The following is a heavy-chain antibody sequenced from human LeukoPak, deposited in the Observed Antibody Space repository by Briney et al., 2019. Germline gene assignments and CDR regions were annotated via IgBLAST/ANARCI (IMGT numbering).Heavy chain of an antibody. J-gene: IGHJ4*02. CDR2: INSDGRST. V-gene: IGHV3-74*01. CDR3: VRGADTGYSSDS. CDR1: GFTFSSYG. D-gene: IGHD3-9*01. Sequence: GGSLRLSCAASGFTFSSYGMHWVRQAPGKGLVWVSRINSDGRSTNYADSVKGRFSISRDNAENTLYLQMNSLRVEDTAVYYCVRGADTGYSSDSWGQGTLVTVSS.